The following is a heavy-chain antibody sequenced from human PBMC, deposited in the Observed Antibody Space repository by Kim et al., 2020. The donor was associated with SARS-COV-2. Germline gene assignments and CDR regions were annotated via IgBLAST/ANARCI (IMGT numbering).Heavy chain of an antibody. CDR1: GFTFSSYS. D-gene: IGHD3-10*01. J-gene: IGHJ6*02. CDR3: AREREMWAPGLGDYYYYYGMDV. Sequence: GGSLRLSCAASGFTFSSYSMNWVRQAPGKGLEWVSSISSSSSYIYYADSVKGRFTISRDNAKNSLYLQMNSLRAEDTAVYYCAREREMWAPGLGDYYYYYGMDVWGQGTTVTVSS. CDR2: ISSSSSYI. V-gene: IGHV3-21*01.